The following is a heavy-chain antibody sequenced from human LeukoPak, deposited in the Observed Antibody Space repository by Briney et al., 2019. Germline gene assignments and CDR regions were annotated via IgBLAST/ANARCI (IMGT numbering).Heavy chain of an antibody. V-gene: IGHV1-2*04. CDR1: GYTFTSYD. CDR3: ARARDYCTSTRCYSPHHYGIDV. CDR2: INPNSGST. J-gene: IGHJ6*02. D-gene: IGHD2-2*02. Sequence: ASVKVSCKASGYTFTSYDINWVRQAPGQGLEWVGWINPNSGSTSYIQKFQGWVTLTRDTSITTVYMEFSRLRSDDTAVYYCARARDYCTSTRCYSPHHYGIDVWGQGTTVIVSS.